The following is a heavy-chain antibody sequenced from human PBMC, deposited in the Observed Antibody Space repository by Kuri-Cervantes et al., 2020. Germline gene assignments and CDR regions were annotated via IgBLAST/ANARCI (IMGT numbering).Heavy chain of an antibody. J-gene: IGHJ4*02. CDR1: GFTFSSYA. CDR2: ISFDGIYK. D-gene: IGHD6-6*01. Sequence: GGSLRLSCAASGFTFSSYAMHWVRQAPGKGLEWVALISFDGIYKHYADSVKGRFTISRDNSKNTLSLQMNSLRAEDTAVYYCAREGEYSSSSGFDYWGQGTLVTVSS. CDR3: AREGEYSSSSGFDY. V-gene: IGHV3-30*01.